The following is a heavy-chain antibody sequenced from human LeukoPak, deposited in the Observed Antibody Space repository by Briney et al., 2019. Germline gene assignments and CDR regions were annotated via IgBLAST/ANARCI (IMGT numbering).Heavy chain of an antibody. CDR1: GFTFSSYA. Sequence: GGSLRLSCAASGFTFSSYAMSWVRQAPGKGLEWVSSISSSSSYIYYADSVKGRFTISRDNAKNSLYLQMNSLRAEDTAVYYCARDPSGSYYLVDDWDFDLGGRGTLVTVSS. D-gene: IGHD1-26*01. CDR3: ARDPSGSYYLVDDWDFDL. V-gene: IGHV3-21*01. CDR2: ISSSSSYI. J-gene: IGHJ2*01.